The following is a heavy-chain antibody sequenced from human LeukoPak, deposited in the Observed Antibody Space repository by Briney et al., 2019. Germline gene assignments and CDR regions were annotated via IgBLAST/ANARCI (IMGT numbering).Heavy chain of an antibody. D-gene: IGHD4-17*01. CDR2: ISSSGSTI. V-gene: IGHV3-11*01. CDR1: GFTFSDYY. CDR3: AKDLTYGDYVNWFDP. J-gene: IGHJ5*02. Sequence: GGSLRPSCAASGFTFSDYYMSWIRQAPGKGLEWVSYISSSGSTIYYADSVKGRFTISRDNSKNTLYLQMNSLRAEDTAVYYCAKDLTYGDYVNWFDPWGQGTLVTVSS.